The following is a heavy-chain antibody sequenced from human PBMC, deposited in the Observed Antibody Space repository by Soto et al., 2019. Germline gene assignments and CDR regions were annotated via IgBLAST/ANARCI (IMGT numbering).Heavy chain of an antibody. Sequence: SETLSLTCTVSGGSISSYYWSWIRQPPGKGLEWIGYIYYSGSTNYNPSLKSRVTISVDTSKNQFSLKLSSVTAADTAVYYCARVFDYYDSSGYYYRGYFDYWGQGTLVTVSS. CDR3: ARVFDYYDSSGYYYRGYFDY. CDR2: IYYSGST. J-gene: IGHJ4*02. V-gene: IGHV4-59*01. CDR1: GGSISSYY. D-gene: IGHD3-22*01.